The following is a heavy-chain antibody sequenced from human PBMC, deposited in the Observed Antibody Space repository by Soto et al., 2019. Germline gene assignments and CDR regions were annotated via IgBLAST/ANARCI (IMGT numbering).Heavy chain of an antibody. Sequence: QVQLVQSGAEVKKPGSSVKVSCKASGGTFSSYAISWVRQAPGQGLEWMGGIIPIFGTANYAQKFQGRVTITADESTSTAYMELGSLRSEDTAVYYCARRVSHDYVGYNSFDPWGQGTLVTVSS. CDR1: GGTFSSYA. CDR2: IIPIFGTA. CDR3: ARRVSHDYVGYNSFDP. J-gene: IGHJ5*02. D-gene: IGHD4-17*01. V-gene: IGHV1-69*01.